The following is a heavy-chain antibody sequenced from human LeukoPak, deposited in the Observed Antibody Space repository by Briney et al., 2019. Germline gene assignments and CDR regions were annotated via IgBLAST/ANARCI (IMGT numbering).Heavy chain of an antibody. CDR3: ARDSSPWLVLDY. V-gene: IGHV1-18*04. Sequence: ASVKVSCTASGYTFTNYGISWVRQAPGQGHEWMGWISAYNGNTNHAQSLQGRVTMTTDTSTSTAYMELRSLRSDDTAVYYCARDSSPWLVLDYWGQGTLVTVSS. D-gene: IGHD6-19*01. J-gene: IGHJ4*02. CDR2: ISAYNGNT. CDR1: GYTFTNYG.